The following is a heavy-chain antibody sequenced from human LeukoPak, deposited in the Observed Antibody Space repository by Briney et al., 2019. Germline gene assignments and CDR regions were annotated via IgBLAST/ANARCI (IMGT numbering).Heavy chain of an antibody. CDR3: ARSQQLVRLGYYYMDV. D-gene: IGHD6-13*01. CDR2: IHHSGST. J-gene: IGHJ6*03. CDR1: GGSISIYY. Sequence: SETLSLTCTVSGGSISIYYWTWIRQPPGKGLELIGYIHHSGSTNYNPSLKSRVSISVDTSKNQFSLKVSSVTAADAAVYYCARSQQLVRLGYYYMDVWGKGTTVTVSS. V-gene: IGHV4-59*01.